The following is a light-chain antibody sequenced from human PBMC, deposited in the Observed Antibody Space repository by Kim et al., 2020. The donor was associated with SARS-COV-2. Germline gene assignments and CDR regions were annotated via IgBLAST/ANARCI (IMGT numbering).Light chain of an antibody. CDR3: AAWDDSLSGWV. CDR1: SSNIGSNY. V-gene: IGLV1-47*01. CDR2: RNN. J-gene: IGLJ3*02. Sequence: GQRVTISCSGSSSNIGSNYVYWHQQGPGTAPKLLIHRNNQRPSGVPDRFAGSKSGTSASLAISGLRSEDEADYYCAAWDDSLSGWVFGGGTQLTVL.